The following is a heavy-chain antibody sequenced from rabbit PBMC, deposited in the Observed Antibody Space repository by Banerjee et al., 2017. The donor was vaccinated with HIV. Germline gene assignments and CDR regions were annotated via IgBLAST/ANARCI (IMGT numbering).Heavy chain of an antibody. J-gene: IGHJ4*01. V-gene: IGHV1S47*01. Sequence: QEQLVESGGGLVQPGGSLKLSCTASAFDFSSGGVSWVRQAPGKGLEWIGYIDPVFGSTYYASWVNGRFTISSHNAQNTLYLQLNSLTVADTATYFCVRDTWHFKLWGPGTLVTVS. D-gene: IGHD3-1*01. CDR3: VRDTWHFKL. CDR2: IDPVFGST. CDR1: AFDFSSGG.